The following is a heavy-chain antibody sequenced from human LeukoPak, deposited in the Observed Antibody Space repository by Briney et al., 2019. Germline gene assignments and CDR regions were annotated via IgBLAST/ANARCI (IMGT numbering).Heavy chain of an antibody. J-gene: IGHJ4*02. CDR3: ARGAKMATRGFEY. CDR2: IYYTGIT. CDR1: GDSISSGGYY. D-gene: IGHD5-24*01. Sequence: RASETLSLTCTVSGDSISSGGYYWSWIRQHPGKGLEWIGHIYYTGITYYNPSLKSRLTTSVDTSKNQFSLNLRSVTAADTAVYFCARGAKMATRGFEYWGQGTLVTVSS. V-gene: IGHV4-31*03.